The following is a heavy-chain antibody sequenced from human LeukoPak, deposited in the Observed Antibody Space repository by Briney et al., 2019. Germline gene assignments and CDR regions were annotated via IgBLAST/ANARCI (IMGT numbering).Heavy chain of an antibody. J-gene: IGHJ4*02. V-gene: IGHV1-8*01. CDR1: GYTFTSYD. CDR2: MNPNSGNT. Sequence: ASVKVSCKASGYTFTSYDINWVRQATGQGLEWMGWMNPNSGNTGYAQKFQGRVTMTRNTSISTAYMELSSLRSEDTAVYYCAGALMVRGVISNDYWGQGTLVTVSS. CDR3: AGALMVRGVISNDY. D-gene: IGHD3-10*01.